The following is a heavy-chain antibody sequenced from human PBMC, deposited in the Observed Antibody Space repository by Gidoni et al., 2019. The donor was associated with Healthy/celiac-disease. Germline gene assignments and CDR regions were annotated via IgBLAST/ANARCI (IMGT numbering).Heavy chain of an antibody. V-gene: IGHV3-30*18. CDR3: AKGSDDGAYYYFDY. J-gene: IGHJ4*02. Sequence: QVQLVESGGGVVQPERSLRLSCAASGFTCSSYGMHWVRQAPGKGLEWVAVISYDGSNKYYADSVKGRFTISRDNSKNTLYLQMNSLRAEDTAVYYCAKGSDDGAYYYFDYWGQGTLVTVSS. D-gene: IGHD1-1*01. CDR2: ISYDGSNK. CDR1: GFTCSSYG.